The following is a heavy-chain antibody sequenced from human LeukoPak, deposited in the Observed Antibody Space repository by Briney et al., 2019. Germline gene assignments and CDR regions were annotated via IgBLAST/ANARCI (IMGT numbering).Heavy chain of an antibody. CDR2: ISYDGSNK. CDR3: AKDYLQQLVRGWFGP. Sequence: PGGSLRLSCAASGFTFSSYAMSWVRQAPGKGLEWVAVISYDGSNKYYADSVKGRFTISRDNSKNTLDLQMNSLRAEDTAVYYCAKDYLQQLVRGWFGPWGQGILVTVSS. CDR1: GFTFSSYA. J-gene: IGHJ5*02. V-gene: IGHV3-30*18. D-gene: IGHD6-13*01.